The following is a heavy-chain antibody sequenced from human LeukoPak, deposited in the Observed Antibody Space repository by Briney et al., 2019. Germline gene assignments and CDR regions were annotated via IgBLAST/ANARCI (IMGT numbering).Heavy chain of an antibody. CDR1: GYTFTGYY. Sequence: ASVKVSCKASGYTFTGYYMHWVRQAPGQGLEWMGWINPNSGGTKYAQKVQGRVTITRDTSISTAYMELSRLRSDDTAVYYCARDLGIAAAAAYWYFDLWGRGTLVTVSS. D-gene: IGHD6-13*01. V-gene: IGHV1-2*02. CDR2: INPNSGGT. CDR3: ARDLGIAAAAAYWYFDL. J-gene: IGHJ2*01.